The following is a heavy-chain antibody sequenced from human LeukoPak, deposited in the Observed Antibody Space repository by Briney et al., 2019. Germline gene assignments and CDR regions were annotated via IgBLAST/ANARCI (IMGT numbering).Heavy chain of an antibody. V-gene: IGHV3-74*01. D-gene: IGHD3-10*01. CDR3: ARDGAYYGSGSYYAWGDY. CDR1: GFTFSNYW. CDR2: INSDGSST. J-gene: IGHJ4*02. Sequence: GGSLRLSCAASGFTFSNYWMHWVRQAPGKGLVWVSRINSDGSSTNYAGSVKGRFTISRDNSKNTLYLQMNSLRAEDTAVYYCARDGAYYGSGSYYAWGDYWGQGTLVTVSP.